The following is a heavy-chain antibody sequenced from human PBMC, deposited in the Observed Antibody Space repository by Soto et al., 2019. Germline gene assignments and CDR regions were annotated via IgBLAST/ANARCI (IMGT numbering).Heavy chain of an antibody. CDR3: ARGVVHGSGSYPFFMDV. CDR2: MNPNSGST. D-gene: IGHD3-10*01. CDR1: GYTFTSYD. J-gene: IGHJ6*04. V-gene: IGHV1-8*02. Sequence: ASVKVSCKASGYTFTSYDMNWVRQAPGQGLEWMGWMNPNSGSTGYAQKLQGRVTMTRNTSISTAYMELSSLRSEDTSVYYCARGVVHGSGSYPFFMDVWGKGTTVTVSS.